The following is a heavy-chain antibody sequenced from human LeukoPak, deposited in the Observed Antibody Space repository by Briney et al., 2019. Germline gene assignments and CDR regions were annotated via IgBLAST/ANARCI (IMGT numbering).Heavy chain of an antibody. V-gene: IGHV3-30*02. CDR3: AKDRPYFDY. J-gene: IGHJ4*02. Sequence: GGSLRLSCAASGFTFSSYGMHWVRQAPGKGLEWVAFIRYDGSNKYYADSVKGRFTISRDTSTNTVYLQMSGLGAEDTAVYYCAKDRPYFDYWGQGNLVTVSS. CDR1: GFTFSSYG. CDR2: IRYDGSNK.